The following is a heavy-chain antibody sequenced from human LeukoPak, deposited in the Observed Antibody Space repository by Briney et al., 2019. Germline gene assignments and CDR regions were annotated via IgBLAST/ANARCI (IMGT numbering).Heavy chain of an antibody. J-gene: IGHJ4*02. V-gene: IGHV3-33*01. CDR1: GFTFSSYG. Sequence: PGGSLRLSCAASGFTFSSYGMHWVGQAPGKGLEWVAVIWYDGSNKYYADSVKGRFTISRDNSKNTLYLQMNSLRAEDTAVYYCARDSDGDYYFDYWGQGTLVTVSS. D-gene: IGHD4-17*01. CDR3: ARDSDGDYYFDY. CDR2: IWYDGSNK.